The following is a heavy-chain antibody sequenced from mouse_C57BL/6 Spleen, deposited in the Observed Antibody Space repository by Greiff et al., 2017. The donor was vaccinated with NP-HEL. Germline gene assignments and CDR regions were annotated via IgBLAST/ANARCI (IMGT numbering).Heavy chain of an antibody. V-gene: IGHV1-22*01. CDR3: ARYVRVRQTAYYFDY. J-gene: IGHJ2*01. Sequence: EVQLQQSGPELVKPGASVKMSCKASGYTFTDYNMHWVKQSHGKSLEWIGYINPNNGGTSYNQKFKGKATLTVNKSSSTAYMELRSLTSEDSAVYYCARYVRVRQTAYYFDYWGQGTTLTVSS. CDR1: GYTFTDYN. D-gene: IGHD2-14*01. CDR2: INPNNGGT.